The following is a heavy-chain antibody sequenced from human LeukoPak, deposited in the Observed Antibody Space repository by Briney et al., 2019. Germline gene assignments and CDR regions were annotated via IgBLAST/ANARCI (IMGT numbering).Heavy chain of an antibody. CDR1: GFTFSSYA. J-gene: IGHJ4*02. D-gene: IGHD3-10*01. CDR2: ISYDGSNK. V-gene: IGHV3-30*04. Sequence: PGGSLRLSCAASGFTFSSYAMHWVRQAPGKGLEWVAVISYDGSNKYYADSVKGRFTIPRDNSKNTLYLQMNSLRAEDTAVYYCAREGRFGEFSNWGQGTLVTVSS. CDR3: AREGRFGEFSN.